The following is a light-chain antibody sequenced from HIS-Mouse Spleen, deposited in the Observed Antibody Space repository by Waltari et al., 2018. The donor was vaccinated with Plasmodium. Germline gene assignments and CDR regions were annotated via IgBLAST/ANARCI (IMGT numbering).Light chain of an antibody. CDR2: EAS. Sequence: EIVLTQSPATLSLSPGERATLSCRASQSVSSYLAWYQQKPGQAPRLLIYEASNRATGIPARCSGSGSGTDFTLTISSLEPEDFAVYYCQQRSNWPPVFTFGPGTKVDIK. J-gene: IGKJ3*01. CDR1: QSVSSY. CDR3: QQRSNWPPVFT. V-gene: IGKV3-11*01.